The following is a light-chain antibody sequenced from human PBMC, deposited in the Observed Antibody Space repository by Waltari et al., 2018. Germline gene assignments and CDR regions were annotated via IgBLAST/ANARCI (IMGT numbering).Light chain of an antibody. CDR3: CSYAGSGTTWV. J-gene: IGLJ3*02. CDR2: EDN. Sequence: QSALTQPASMSGSPVQSITISCTGARIDFGSYNLVPWYQQHPDKAPKRMIYEDNKRASGVSTRFSGSKSGNTASLTISGLQAEDEADYYCCSYAGSGTTWVFGGGTKLTVL. V-gene: IGLV2-23*01. CDR1: RIDFGSYNL.